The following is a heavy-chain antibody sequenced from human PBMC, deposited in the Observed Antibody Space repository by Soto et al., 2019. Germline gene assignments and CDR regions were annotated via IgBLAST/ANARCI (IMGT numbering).Heavy chain of an antibody. V-gene: IGHV5-10-1*01. Sequence: GESLKISCKASGYNFTAFWIHWVRQMPGKGLEWLGKIDPSDSYTNYSPSFEGHVTISTDNSITTAYLQWSSLRASDTALYFCARVHKKWFDSWAQGTMVTVSS. J-gene: IGHJ5*01. CDR2: IDPSDSYT. CDR3: ARVHKKWFDS. CDR1: GYNFTAFW.